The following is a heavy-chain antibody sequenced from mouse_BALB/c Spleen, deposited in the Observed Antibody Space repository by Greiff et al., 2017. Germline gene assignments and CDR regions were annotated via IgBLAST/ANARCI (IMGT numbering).Heavy chain of an antibody. V-gene: IGHV5-12-2*01. CDR3: ARRGDYDPYYFDY. Sequence: DVHLVESGGGLVQPGGSLKLSCAASGFTFSSYTMSWVRQTPEKRLEWVAYISNGGGSTYYPDTVKGRFTISRDNAKNTLYLQMSSLKSEDTAMYYCARRGDYDPYYFDYWGQGTTLTVSS. D-gene: IGHD2-4*01. J-gene: IGHJ2*01. CDR2: ISNGGGST. CDR1: GFTFSSYT.